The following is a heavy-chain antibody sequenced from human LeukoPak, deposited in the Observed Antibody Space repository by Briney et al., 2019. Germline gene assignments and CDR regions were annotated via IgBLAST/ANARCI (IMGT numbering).Heavy chain of an antibody. CDR3: ARHYDY. CDR2: IRFDSSDI. V-gene: IGHV3-21*06. Sequence: PGGSLRLSCAASGFTFSSYAMNWVRQAPGKGLEWVSSIRFDSSDIYYADSVRGRFTVSRDNAKNALYLQMNSLRGEDTAVYYCARHYDYWGQGTLVTVSS. CDR1: GFTFSSYA. J-gene: IGHJ4*02.